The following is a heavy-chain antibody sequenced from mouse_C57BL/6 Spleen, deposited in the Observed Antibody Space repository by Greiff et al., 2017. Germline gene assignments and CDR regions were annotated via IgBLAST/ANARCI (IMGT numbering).Heavy chain of an antibody. CDR3: AREGTGTYGY. Sequence: QVQLQQPGAELVRPGTSVKLSCKASGYTFTSYWMHWVKQRPGQGLEWIGVIDPSDSYTNYNQKFKGKATLTVDTSSSTAYMQLSSLTSEDSAVYDCAREGTGTYGYWGQGTTLTVSS. J-gene: IGHJ2*01. D-gene: IGHD4-1*01. V-gene: IGHV1-59*01. CDR1: GYTFTSYW. CDR2: IDPSDSYT.